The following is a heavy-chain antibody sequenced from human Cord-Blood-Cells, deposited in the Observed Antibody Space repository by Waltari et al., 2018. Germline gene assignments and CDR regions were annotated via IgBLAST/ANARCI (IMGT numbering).Heavy chain of an antibody. CDR1: GGSFSGYY. D-gene: IGHD3-10*01. V-gene: IGHV4-34*01. CDR2: INQREST. J-gene: IGHJ4*02. Sequence: QVQLQQWGAGLLKPSETLSLTCAVYGGSFSGYYWSWIRQPPGKGLEWIGEINQRESTNYNPSLKSRVTISVDTSKNQFSLKLGSVTAADTAVYYCARGPLYYYGSGSYYKDPYFDYWGQGTLVTVSS. CDR3: ARGPLYYYGSGSYYKDPYFDY.